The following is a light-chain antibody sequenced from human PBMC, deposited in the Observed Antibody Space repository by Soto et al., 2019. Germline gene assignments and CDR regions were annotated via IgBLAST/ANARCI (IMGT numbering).Light chain of an antibody. CDR3: QQLHSYPST. CDR1: QDMSTY. CDR2: GAS. V-gene: IGKV1-9*01. J-gene: IGKJ5*01. Sequence: DIQLTQSPSFLSASVGDRVTISCRASQDMSTYVAWYQQKPGEAPKLLIYGASTLRSGVPSRFSGSESGAVFTLTISSLQPEDFATYYCQQLHSYPSTFGQGTRLEIK.